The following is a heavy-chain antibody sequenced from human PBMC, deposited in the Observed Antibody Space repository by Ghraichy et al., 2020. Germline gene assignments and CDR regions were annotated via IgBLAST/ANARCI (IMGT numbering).Heavy chain of an antibody. V-gene: IGHV4-59*01. CDR3: ARDARTYYYDSGGMDV. CDR1: GGSISNYY. D-gene: IGHD3-10*01. CDR2: IHYSGST. J-gene: IGHJ6*02. Sequence: SETLSLTCTVSGGSISNYYWTWIRQPPGKGLEWIGYIHYSGSTNYSPSLKSRLTMSVDTSKNQFSLKLNSVTAADTAVYYCARDARTYYYDSGGMDVWGQGTTVTVSS.